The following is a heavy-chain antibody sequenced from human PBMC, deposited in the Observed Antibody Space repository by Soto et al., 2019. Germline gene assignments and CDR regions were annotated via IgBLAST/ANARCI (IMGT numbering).Heavy chain of an antibody. Sequence: TRGSVTLSSSASGFIFSESTICWARQVPGKGLEAISAVSTSGRSTYYADSVKDRFTISRDNSKNTLCLQMGSLRPEDTAIYYCVNQANGLHGVAFDYWGTGTQGTVSS. D-gene: IGHD2-15*01. CDR3: VNQANGLHGVAFDY. CDR1: GFIFSEST. J-gene: IGHJ4*02. CDR2: VSTSGRST. V-gene: IGHV3-64D*06.